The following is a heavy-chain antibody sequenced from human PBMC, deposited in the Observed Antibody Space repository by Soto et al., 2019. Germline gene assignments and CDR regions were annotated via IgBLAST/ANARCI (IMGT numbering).Heavy chain of an antibody. CDR3: ARYCSGGSCDSNTAFDI. J-gene: IGHJ3*02. CDR2: ISAYNGNT. D-gene: IGHD2-15*01. V-gene: IGHV1-18*01. Sequence: GPSVKVSCKASGYTFTSYGITWVRQAPGQGLEYMGWISAYNGNTNYAQKLQGRVTMTADTSTNTAYMELRSLRSDDTAVYYCARYCSGGSCDSNTAFDIWGQGAMVTVSS. CDR1: GYTFTSYG.